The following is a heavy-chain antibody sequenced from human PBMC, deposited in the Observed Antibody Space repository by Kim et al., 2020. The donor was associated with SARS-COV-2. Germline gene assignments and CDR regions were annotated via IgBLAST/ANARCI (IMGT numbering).Heavy chain of an antibody. CDR3: ARDPGFRGYDPDAVYGMDV. CDR1: GDSVSSNSAA. V-gene: IGHV6-1*01. CDR2: TYYRSKWYN. J-gene: IGHJ6*02. Sequence: SQTLSLTCAISGDSVSSNSAAWNWIRQSPSRGLEWLGRTYYRSKWYNDYAVSVKSRITINPDTSKNQFSLQLNSVTPEDTAVYYCARDPGFRGYDPDAVYGMDVWGQGTTVTVSS. D-gene: IGHD5-12*01.